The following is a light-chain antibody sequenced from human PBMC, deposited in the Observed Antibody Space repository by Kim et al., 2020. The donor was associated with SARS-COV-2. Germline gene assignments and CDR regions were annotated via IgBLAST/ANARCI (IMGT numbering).Light chain of an antibody. CDR2: DAS. CDR3: HQFDDLPYT. Sequence: DIQMTQSPSSLSASVGDRVTITCQASQDISNFLNWYQQKPGKAPKLLIYDASNLKAGVPSRFSGSGSGTDFTFTISSLQAEDIATYYCHQFDDLPYTFGQGTKLEI. V-gene: IGKV1-33*01. CDR1: QDISNF. J-gene: IGKJ2*01.